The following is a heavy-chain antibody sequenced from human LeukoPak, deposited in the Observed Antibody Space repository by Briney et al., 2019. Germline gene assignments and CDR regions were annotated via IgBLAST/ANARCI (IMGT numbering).Heavy chain of an antibody. Sequence: PSETLSLTCAVSGYSISSGYYWGWIWQPPGKGLEWIGSIYHSGSTYYNPSLKSRVTISVDTSKNQFSLKLSSVTAADTAVYYCARLDSYGYDPGWGQGTLVTVSS. V-gene: IGHV4-38-2*01. J-gene: IGHJ4*02. CDR2: IYHSGST. CDR3: ARLDSYGYDPG. D-gene: IGHD5-18*01. CDR1: GYSISSGYY.